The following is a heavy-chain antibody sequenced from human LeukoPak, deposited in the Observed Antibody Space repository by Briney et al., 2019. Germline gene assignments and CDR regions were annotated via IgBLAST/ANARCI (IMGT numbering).Heavy chain of an antibody. Sequence: ASVKVSCKASGYXLTGYYMHWLRQSPGQGLEWMGWINPNSGATDYSQKFRGRVTLTRDTSINTAYLEVTRLTSDDTAVYYCARGPPFDPWGQGTLVTVSS. V-gene: IGHV1-2*02. J-gene: IGHJ5*02. CDR3: ARGPPFDP. CDR2: INPNSGAT. CDR1: GYXLTGYY.